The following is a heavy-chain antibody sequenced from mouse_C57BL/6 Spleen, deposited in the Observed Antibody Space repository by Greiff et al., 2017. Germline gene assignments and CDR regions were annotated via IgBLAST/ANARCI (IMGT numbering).Heavy chain of an antibody. CDR3: ARGGLKLELDY. V-gene: IGHV1-69*01. Sequence: QVQLQQPGAELVMPGASVKLSCKASGYTFTSYWMHWVKQRPGQGLEWIGEIDPSDSYTNYNQKFKGKSTLTVDKSSSTAYMQLSSLTSEDSAVYYCARGGLKLELDYWGQGTTLTVAS. CDR2: IDPSDSYT. J-gene: IGHJ2*01. D-gene: IGHD4-1*01. CDR1: GYTFTSYW.